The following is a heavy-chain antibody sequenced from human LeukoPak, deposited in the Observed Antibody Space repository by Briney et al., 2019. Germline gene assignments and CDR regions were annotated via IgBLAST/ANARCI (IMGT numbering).Heavy chain of an antibody. CDR2: INTDGGFT. V-gene: IGHV3-74*01. J-gene: IGHJ4*02. D-gene: IGHD2-15*01. Sequence: GGALRLSCADSGVIFSDYWMHWVRQAPGEGLVWVSRINTDGGFTRYADSVQGRFIISRDTAKNTLFLHMKSLRAEGTPVYFCAREAKVVGAFQYWGQGILVTVSS. CDR1: GVIFSDYW. CDR3: AREAKVVGAFQY.